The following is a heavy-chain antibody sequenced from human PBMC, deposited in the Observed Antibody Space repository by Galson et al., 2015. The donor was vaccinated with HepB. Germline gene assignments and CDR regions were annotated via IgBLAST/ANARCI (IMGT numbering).Heavy chain of an antibody. V-gene: IGHV3-48*01. J-gene: IGHJ4*02. D-gene: IGHD4-17*01. CDR3: ARGSYGDYGDFDY. Sequence: SLRLSCAASGFTFSSYSMNWVRQAPGKGLEWVSYISSSSSTIYYADSVKGRFTISRDNAKNSLYLQMNSLRAEDTAVYYCARGSYGDYGDFDYWGQGTLVTVSS. CDR2: ISSSSSTI. CDR1: GFTFSSYS.